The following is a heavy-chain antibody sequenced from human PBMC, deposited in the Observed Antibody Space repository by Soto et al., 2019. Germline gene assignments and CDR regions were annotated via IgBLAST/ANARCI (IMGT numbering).Heavy chain of an antibody. V-gene: IGHV3-23*01. CDR3: AKDLLRYEGSEHYYYYGMDV. J-gene: IGHJ6*02. D-gene: IGHD2-21*01. CDR2: ISGSGFKK. Sequence: GGSLRLSCAASGFIFENFGMSWVRQAPGKGLEWISSISGSGFKKYYADSVKGRFTISRDNSKNTLYLQMNSLRAEDTAVYYCAKDLLRYEGSEHYYYYGMDVWGQGTTVTVSS. CDR1: GFIFENFG.